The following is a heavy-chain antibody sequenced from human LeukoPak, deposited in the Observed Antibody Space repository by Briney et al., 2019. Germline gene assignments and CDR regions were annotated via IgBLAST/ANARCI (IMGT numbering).Heavy chain of an antibody. V-gene: IGHV4-59*01. CDR2: IYYSGST. J-gene: IGHJ4*02. CDR3: ARYSSGGSCFYY. D-gene: IGHD2-15*01. CDR1: GGSISSYY. Sequence: KTSETLSLTCSVSGGSISSYYWSWIRQPPGKGLEWIGYIYYSGSTNYNPSLKSRVTVSVDTSKNQFSLKLSSVTAADTAVYYCARYSSGGSCFYYWGQGTLVTVSS.